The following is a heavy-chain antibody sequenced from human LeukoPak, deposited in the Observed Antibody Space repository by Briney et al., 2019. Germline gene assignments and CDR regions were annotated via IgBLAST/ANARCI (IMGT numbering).Heavy chain of an antibody. CDR1: GFTFSSYA. CDR2: ISGSGGST. J-gene: IGHJ4*02. CDR3: ARGGSSGPYYFDY. D-gene: IGHD3-22*01. Sequence: PAGSLRLSCAASGFTFSSYAMSWVRQAPGKGLEWVSAISGSGGSTYYADSLKGRFTISRDNAKNSLYLQMNSLRAEDTAVYYCARGGSSGPYYFDYWGQGTLVTVSS. V-gene: IGHV3-23*01.